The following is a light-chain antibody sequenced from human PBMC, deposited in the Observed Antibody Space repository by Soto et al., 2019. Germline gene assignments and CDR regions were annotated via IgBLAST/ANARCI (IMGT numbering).Light chain of an antibody. CDR2: EVT. Sequence: QSALTQPPSASGSPGQSVTISCTGTSSDVGDYNYVSWYQQHPSKAPKLMIYEVTKRPSGVPDRFSGSKSGITASLTVSGPQVEDEDNYYCTSYAVRYPYVFETGAKVNV. V-gene: IGLV2-8*01. J-gene: IGLJ1*01. CDR3: TSYAVRYPYV. CDR1: SSDVGDYNY.